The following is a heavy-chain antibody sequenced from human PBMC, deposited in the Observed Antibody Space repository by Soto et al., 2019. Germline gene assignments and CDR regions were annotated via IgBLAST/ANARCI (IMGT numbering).Heavy chain of an antibody. CDR2: ISGSGGNT. D-gene: IGHD1-26*01. V-gene: IGHV3-23*01. CDR3: ARAVGATSPDY. CDR1: GFTFSTYA. Sequence: GGSLRLSCAASGFTFSTYAMSWVRQAPGKGLEWVSAISGSGGNTYYADSVKGRFTISRDNAKNSLYLQMNSLRAEDTAVYYCARAVGATSPDYWGQGTLVTVSS. J-gene: IGHJ4*02.